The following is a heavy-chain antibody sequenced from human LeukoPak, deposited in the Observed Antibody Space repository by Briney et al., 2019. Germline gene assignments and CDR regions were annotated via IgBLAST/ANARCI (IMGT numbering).Heavy chain of an antibody. Sequence: GGSLRLSCAASGFTFTDYYMSWIRQAPGKGLEWVSYMSSTGSFTNYAGSVKGRFTISRDNAKNSLYLQMNSLRAEYTAIYYCARYYQTAVVFDYWGQGTLVTVSS. V-gene: IGHV3-11*03. CDR1: GFTFTDYY. CDR3: ARYYQTAVVFDY. J-gene: IGHJ4*02. CDR2: MSSTGSFT. D-gene: IGHD4-23*01.